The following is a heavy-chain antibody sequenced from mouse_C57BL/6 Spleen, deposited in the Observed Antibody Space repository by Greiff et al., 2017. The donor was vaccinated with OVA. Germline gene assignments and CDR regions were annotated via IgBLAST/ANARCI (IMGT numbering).Heavy chain of an antibody. CDR2: INPGSGGT. Sequence: VKLQESGAELVRPGTSVKVSCKASGYAFTNYLIEWVKQRPGQGLEWIGVINPGSGGTNYNEKFKGKATLTADKSSSTAYMQLSSLTSEDSAVYFCARANWDSYFDYWGQGTTLTVSS. CDR3: ARANWDSYFDY. CDR1: GYAFTNYL. D-gene: IGHD4-1*01. V-gene: IGHV1-54*01. J-gene: IGHJ2*01.